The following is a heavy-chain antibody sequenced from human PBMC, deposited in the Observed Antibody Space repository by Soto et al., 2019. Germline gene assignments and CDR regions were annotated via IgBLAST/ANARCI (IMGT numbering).Heavy chain of an antibody. D-gene: IGHD3-22*01. J-gene: IGHJ4*02. CDR1: EYSFTTYW. Sequence: PGESLKISCKGSEYSFTTYWIGWVRQMPGKGLEWMGIIYPGDSDTRYSPSFQGQVTISADKSISTAYLQWSSLKASDTAMYYCARRKYYYDSSGYYLDYWGQGTLVTVS. V-gene: IGHV5-51*01. CDR2: IYPGDSDT. CDR3: ARRKYYYDSSGYYLDY.